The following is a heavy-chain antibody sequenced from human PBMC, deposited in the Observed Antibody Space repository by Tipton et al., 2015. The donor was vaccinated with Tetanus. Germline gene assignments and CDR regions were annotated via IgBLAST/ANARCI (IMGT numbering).Heavy chain of an antibody. D-gene: IGHD2/OR15-2a*01. V-gene: IGHV4-31*03. CDR1: GGSINSGGHF. CDR2: IRDNGNS. CDR3: ARGTFYAFDF. J-gene: IGHJ4*02. Sequence: TLSLTCTVSGGSINSGGHFWTWIRQRSGKGLEWIGHIRDNGNSYANPSLSGRVTMSVDTRKNQFSLNLTSVSVVDTATYYCARGTFYAFDFWGQGVQVTVSS.